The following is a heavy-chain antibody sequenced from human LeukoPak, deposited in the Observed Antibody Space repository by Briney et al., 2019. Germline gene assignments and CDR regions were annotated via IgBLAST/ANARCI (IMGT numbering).Heavy chain of an antibody. CDR3: ARAWGYDFWSGYYPFDY. CDR1: GFTFSSYS. V-gene: IGHV3-21*01. CDR2: ISASGSYI. J-gene: IGHJ4*02. D-gene: IGHD3-3*01. Sequence: PGGSLRLSCAASGFTFSSYSIHWVRQAPGKGLEWVASISASGSYIFYAELVKGRFTISRDNAKNSLNLQMNSLRAEDTAVYYCARAWGYDFWSGYYPFDYWGQGTLVTVSS.